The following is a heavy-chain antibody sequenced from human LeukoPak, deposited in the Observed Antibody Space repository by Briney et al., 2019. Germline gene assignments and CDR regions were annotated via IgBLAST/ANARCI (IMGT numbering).Heavy chain of an antibody. J-gene: IGHJ4*02. V-gene: IGHV3-48*04. CDR2: ISRSSKII. CDR3: AKAHTRRDGALPGY. CDR1: GFTFSSYR. D-gene: IGHD5-24*01. Sequence: QSGGSLRLSCAASGFTFSSYRMNWVRQAPGKGLEWVSYISRSSKIIYYADSVKGRFTISRDNSKNSLYLQMNSLRTEDTALYYCAKAHTRRDGALPGYWGQGTLVTVSS.